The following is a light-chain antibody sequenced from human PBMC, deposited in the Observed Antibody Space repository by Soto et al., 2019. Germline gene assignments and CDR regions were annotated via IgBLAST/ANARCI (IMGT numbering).Light chain of an antibody. CDR3: VLYMGSGISV. CDR2: NTN. Sequence: QTVVTQEPSFSVSPGRTVTLTCGLSSGSVTTNYYASWYQQTPGQAPRTLIYNTNSRSSGVPDRFSGSILGNKAALTITGAQADDESDYYCVLYMGSGISVFGGGTQLTVL. J-gene: IGLJ3*02. V-gene: IGLV8-61*01. CDR1: SGSVTTNYY.